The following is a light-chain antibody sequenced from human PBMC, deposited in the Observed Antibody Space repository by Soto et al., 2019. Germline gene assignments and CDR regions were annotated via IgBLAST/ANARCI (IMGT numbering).Light chain of an antibody. Sequence: QSVLTQPASVSGSPGQSITISCTGTSSDVGGYNYVSWYQQHPGKAPKLMIYDVSNRPSGVSNRFSGSKSGNTASLTISGLQAEDYADYYCSSYTSSSTRVFGTGPKFTVL. J-gene: IGLJ1*01. CDR1: SSDVGGYNY. CDR3: SSYTSSSTRV. CDR2: DVS. V-gene: IGLV2-14*01.